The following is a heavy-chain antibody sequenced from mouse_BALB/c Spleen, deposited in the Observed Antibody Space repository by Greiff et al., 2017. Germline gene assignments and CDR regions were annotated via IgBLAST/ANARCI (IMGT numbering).Heavy chain of an antibody. CDR1: GFTFSSYA. Sequence: EVKLVESGGGLVKPGGSLKLSCAASGFTFSSYAMSWVRQTPEKRLEWVASISSGGSTYYPDSVKGRFTISRDNARNILYLQMSSLRSEDTAMYYCARGLYGNYGGGAMDYWGQGTSVTVSS. V-gene: IGHV5-6-5*01. CDR3: ARGLYGNYGGGAMDY. D-gene: IGHD2-1*01. CDR2: ISSGGST. J-gene: IGHJ4*01.